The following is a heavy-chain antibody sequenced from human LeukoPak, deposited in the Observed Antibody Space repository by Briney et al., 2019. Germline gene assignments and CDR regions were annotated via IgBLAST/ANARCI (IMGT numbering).Heavy chain of an antibody. CDR3: AREMGLNIVATFGY. V-gene: IGHV3-30-3*01. CDR1: GFTFSSYA. D-gene: IGHD5-12*01. CDR2: ISYDGSNK. Sequence: GGSLRLSCAASGFTFSSYAMHWVRQAPGKGLEWVAVISYDGSNKYYADSVKGRFTISRDNSKNTLYLQMNSLRAEDTAVYYCAREMGLNIVATFGYWGQGTLVTVSS. J-gene: IGHJ4*02.